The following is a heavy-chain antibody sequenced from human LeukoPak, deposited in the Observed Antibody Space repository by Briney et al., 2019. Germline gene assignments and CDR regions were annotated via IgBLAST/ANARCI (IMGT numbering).Heavy chain of an antibody. J-gene: IGHJ3*02. CDR2: IYYSGST. CDR3: ARNYYDSSGSDI. D-gene: IGHD3-22*01. Sequence: SETRSLTCTVSGGSISSYYWSRIRQPPGKGLEWIGYIYYSGSTNYNPSLKSRVTISVDTSKNQFSLKLSSVTAADTAVYYCARNYYDSSGSDIWGQGTMVTVSS. CDR1: GGSISSYY. V-gene: IGHV4-59*01.